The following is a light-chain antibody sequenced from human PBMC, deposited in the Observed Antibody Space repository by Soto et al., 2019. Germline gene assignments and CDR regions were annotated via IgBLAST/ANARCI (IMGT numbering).Light chain of an antibody. CDR1: SSDVGGYNY. J-gene: IGLJ2*01. V-gene: IGLV2-14*01. Sequence: QSVLTQPASVSGSPGQSITISCTGTSSDVGGYNYVSWYQQHPGKAPKLMIYDVSNRPSGVSNRFSGSKSGNTASLTISGLQAEDAADYYCSSYTSSSTSGFGGGTKLTVL. CDR2: DVS. CDR3: SSYTSSSTSG.